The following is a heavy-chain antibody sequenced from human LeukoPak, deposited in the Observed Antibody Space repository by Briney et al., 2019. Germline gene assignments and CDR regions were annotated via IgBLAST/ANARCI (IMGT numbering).Heavy chain of an antibody. CDR2: VAYDGYAGSEK. J-gene: IGHJ4*02. V-gene: IGHV3-30*18. D-gene: IGHD3-10*01. CDR3: AKGSTDYYGSGSYYLDN. Sequence: GGSLRLSCAASGFTFSGYSMHWVRQAPGKGLQWVAVVAYDGYAGSEKDYAESAEGRFTISRDNSKNTLYLQMNNLRPEDTAVYFCAKGSTDYYGSGSYYLDNWGQGTVVTVSS. CDR1: GFTFSGYS.